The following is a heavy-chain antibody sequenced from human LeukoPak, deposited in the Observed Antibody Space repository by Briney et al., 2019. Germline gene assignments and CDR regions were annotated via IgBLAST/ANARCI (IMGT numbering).Heavy chain of an antibody. Sequence: PSETLSLTCAVYGGSFSGYYWSWIRQPPGKGLEWIGEINHSGSTNYNPSLKSRVTISVDKSKNQFSLKLSSVTAADTAVYYCASRLRYYDSSGYYYAIDYWGQGTLVTVSS. J-gene: IGHJ4*02. CDR1: GGSFSGYY. CDR2: INHSGST. V-gene: IGHV4-34*01. CDR3: ASRLRYYDSSGYYYAIDY. D-gene: IGHD3-22*01.